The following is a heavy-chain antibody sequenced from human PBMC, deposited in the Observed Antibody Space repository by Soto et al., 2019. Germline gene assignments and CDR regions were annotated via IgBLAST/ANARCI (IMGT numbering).Heavy chain of an antibody. CDR3: AKDKPRTTSFDY. V-gene: IGHV3-23*01. CDR1: GFSVSTYA. D-gene: IGHD1-1*01. CDR2: ISDRGDTT. J-gene: IGHJ4*02. Sequence: GSLRLSCAASGFSVSTYAMYWVRQAPGKGLEWVSAISDRGDTTHYADSVKGRFTISRDTSKNTLYLQMNTLRAEDTAVYHCAKDKPRTTSFDYWGQGTLVTVSS.